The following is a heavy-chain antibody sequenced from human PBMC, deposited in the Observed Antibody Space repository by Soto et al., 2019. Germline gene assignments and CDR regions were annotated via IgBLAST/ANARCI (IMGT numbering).Heavy chain of an antibody. V-gene: IGHV3-74*01. D-gene: IGHD1-26*01. CDR1: GITFGNYW. CDR3: ARSGSYPHFDY. Sequence: EVQLVESGGGLVQPGGSLRLSCAASGITFGNYWMHWARQAPGKGLVWVSRINSDGISTSDSDSVKGRFTIPRDNGKNTLYLQMNSLSAEDTAVYYCARSGSYPHFDYWGQGTRLTVSS. J-gene: IGHJ4*02. CDR2: INSDGIST.